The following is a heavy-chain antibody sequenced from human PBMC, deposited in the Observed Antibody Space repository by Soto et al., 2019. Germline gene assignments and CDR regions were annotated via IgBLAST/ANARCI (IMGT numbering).Heavy chain of an antibody. V-gene: IGHV4-34*01. CDR2: INHSGST. J-gene: IGHJ6*02. Sequence: SETLSLTCAVYGGSFSGYYWSWIRQPPGKGLEWIGEINHSGSTNYNPSLKSRVTISVDTSKNQFSPKLSSVTAADTAVYYCARVSIPAAIQDYYYGMDVWGQGTTVTVSS. D-gene: IGHD2-2*02. CDR1: GGSFSGYY. CDR3: ARVSIPAAIQDYYYGMDV.